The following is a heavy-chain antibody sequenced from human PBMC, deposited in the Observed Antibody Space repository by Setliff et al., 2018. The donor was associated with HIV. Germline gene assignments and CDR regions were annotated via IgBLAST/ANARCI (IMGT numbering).Heavy chain of an antibody. Sequence: PGGSLSLSCAASGFTFSNHVMNWVRQAPGKGLEWVSAISTGGGAADYADSVKGRFTISRDNSRNTLYLQMNSLRAEDTALYFCARRGNLLEGRQLDSWGQGALVTVSS. CDR2: ISTGGGAA. CDR1: GFTFSNHV. CDR3: ARRGNLLEGRQLDS. V-gene: IGHV3-23*01. D-gene: IGHD1-1*01. J-gene: IGHJ4*02.